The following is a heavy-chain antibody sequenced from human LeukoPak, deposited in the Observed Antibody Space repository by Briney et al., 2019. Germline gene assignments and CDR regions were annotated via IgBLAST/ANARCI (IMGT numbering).Heavy chain of an antibody. CDR2: IYYSGST. V-gene: IGHV4-39*01. D-gene: IGHD1-1*01. CDR1: GGSISSSSYY. Sequence: SETLSLTCTVSGGSISSSSYYWGWIRQPPGKGLEWIGSIYYSGSTYYNPSLKSRVTISVDTSKNKFSLKLRSVTAADTAVYYCARPVPSRLGWFDPWGQGTLVTVSS. CDR3: ARPVPSRLGWFDP. J-gene: IGHJ5*02.